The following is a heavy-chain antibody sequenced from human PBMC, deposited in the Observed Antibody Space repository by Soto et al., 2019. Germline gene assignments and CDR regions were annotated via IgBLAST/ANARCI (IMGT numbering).Heavy chain of an antibody. J-gene: IGHJ4*02. V-gene: IGHV3-23*01. D-gene: IGHD1-26*01. CDR2: ISGSAGTT. CDR3: AQDRTSGSSLGGYY. CDR1: GFTFSSYD. Sequence: EVQLLESGGGLVQPGGSLRLSCAASGFTFSSYDINWVRQAPGKGLEWVSGISGSAGTTYYADSVKGRFTISRDNSKDTVYLQMNSLRAEDTAVYYCAQDRTSGSSLGGYYWGQGTLVTVSS.